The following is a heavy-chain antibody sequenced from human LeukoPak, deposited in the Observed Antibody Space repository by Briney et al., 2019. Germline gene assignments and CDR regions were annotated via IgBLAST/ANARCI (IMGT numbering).Heavy chain of an antibody. CDR2: IYYSGST. Sequence: SETLSLTCSVSGYSIRSGYYWSWIRQPPGKGLEWIGYIYYSGSTNYNPSLKSRVTISVDTSKNQFSLKLSSVTAADTAVYYCAREGSSGYMFEYWGQGTLVTVSS. CDR3: AREGSSGYMFEY. D-gene: IGHD3-22*01. J-gene: IGHJ4*02. CDR1: GYSIRSGYY. V-gene: IGHV4-61*01.